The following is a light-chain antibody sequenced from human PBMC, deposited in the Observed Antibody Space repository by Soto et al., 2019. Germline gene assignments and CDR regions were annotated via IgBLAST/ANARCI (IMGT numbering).Light chain of an antibody. Sequence: DIQMTQSPSTLSASVGDRVTITFRASQSISSWLAWYQQKPGKAPKLLIYKASSLESGVPSRFSGSGSGTEFTLTISSLQPDDFETYDCQQYSSDSWTFGQGTHVEIK. V-gene: IGKV1-5*03. CDR3: QQYSSDSWT. CDR1: QSISSW. CDR2: KAS. J-gene: IGKJ1*01.